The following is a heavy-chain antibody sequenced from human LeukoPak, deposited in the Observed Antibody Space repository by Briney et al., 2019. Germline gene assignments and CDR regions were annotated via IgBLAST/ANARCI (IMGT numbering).Heavy chain of an antibody. CDR1: GFTFSSYW. D-gene: IGHD6-13*01. V-gene: IGHV3-7*01. Sequence: GGSLRLSCAASGFTFSSYWMSWVRQAPGKGLEWVANIKQDGSEKYYVDSVKGRSTISRDNAKNSLYLQMNSLRAEDTAVYYCARVTIAAAQYCFDYWGQGTLVTVSS. CDR2: IKQDGSEK. CDR3: ARVTIAAAQYCFDY. J-gene: IGHJ4*02.